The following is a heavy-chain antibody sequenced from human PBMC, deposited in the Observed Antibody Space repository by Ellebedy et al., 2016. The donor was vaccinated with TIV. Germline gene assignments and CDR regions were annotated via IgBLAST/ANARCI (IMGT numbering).Heavy chain of an antibody. CDR1: RFDLSHYG. D-gene: IGHD2/OR15-2a*01. CDR3: SDQGLLTFG. V-gene: IGHV3-15*01. J-gene: IGHJ4*02. CDR2: IKSKSDGGTT. Sequence: GGSLRLSXAASRFDLSHYGMSWVRQAPGKGLEWIGRIKSKSDGGTTEYAALVKGRFTISRDDSKNMLYLQMNSLKTEDTAVYYCSDQGLLTFGWGQGTLVTVST.